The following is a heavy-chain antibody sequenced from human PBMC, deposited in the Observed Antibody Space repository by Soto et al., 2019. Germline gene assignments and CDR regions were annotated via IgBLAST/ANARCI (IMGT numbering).Heavy chain of an antibody. CDR2: IIPILGIA. Sequence: QVQLVQSGAEVKKPGSSVKVSCKASGGTFSSYTISWVRQAPGQGLEWMGRIIPILGIANYAQKFQGRVTSTLDRXTSAAYMELSSLRSEDTAVYYCARDRGRQDWYFDLWGRGTLVTVSS. CDR1: GGTFSSYT. V-gene: IGHV1-69*08. CDR3: ARDRGRQDWYFDL. D-gene: IGHD3-10*01. J-gene: IGHJ2*01.